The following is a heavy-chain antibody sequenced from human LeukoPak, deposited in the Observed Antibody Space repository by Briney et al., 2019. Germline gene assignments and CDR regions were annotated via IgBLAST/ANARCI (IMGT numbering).Heavy chain of an antibody. CDR1: GGTFSSYA. V-gene: IGHV1-69*05. CDR3: AVSSGSYLSPDY. J-gene: IGHJ4*02. D-gene: IGHD1-26*01. Sequence: SVKVSCKASGGTFSSYAISWVRQAPGQGLEWMGGIIPIFGTANYAQKFQGRVTITTDESTSTAYMELSSLRSEDTAVYYCAVSSGSYLSPDYWGQGTLDTVSS. CDR2: IIPIFGTA.